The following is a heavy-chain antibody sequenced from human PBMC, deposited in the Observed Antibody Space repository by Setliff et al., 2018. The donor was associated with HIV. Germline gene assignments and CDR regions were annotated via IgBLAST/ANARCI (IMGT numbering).Heavy chain of an antibody. Sequence: SETLSLTCTVSGGSISGSNYYWSWIRQPPGKGLEWIGEINHSGSTHYNPSLKRRVTISIDKSKEQFSLKVRSVTAADTAVYYCARGSGVAAGAFDSWGQGTLVTVSS. J-gene: IGHJ4*02. CDR1: GGSISGSNYY. CDR2: INHSGST. V-gene: IGHV4-39*07. CDR3: ARGSGVAAGAFDS. D-gene: IGHD6-13*01.